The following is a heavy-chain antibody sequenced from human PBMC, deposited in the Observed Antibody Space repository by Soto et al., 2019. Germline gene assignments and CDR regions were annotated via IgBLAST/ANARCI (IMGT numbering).Heavy chain of an antibody. D-gene: IGHD3-22*01. J-gene: IGHJ4*02. V-gene: IGHV3-23*01. CDR2: ISGSGGST. CDR1: GFTFSSYA. CDR3: AKTPMMYVPIDY. Sequence: PVGSLRLSCAASGFTFSSYAMSWVRQAPGKGLEWVSAISGSGGSTYYEDSVKGRFTISRDNSKNTLYLQMNSLRAEDTAVYYCAKTPMMYVPIDYWGQGTLVTVSS.